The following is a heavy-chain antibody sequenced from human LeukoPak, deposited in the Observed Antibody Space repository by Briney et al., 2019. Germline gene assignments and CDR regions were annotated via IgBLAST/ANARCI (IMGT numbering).Heavy chain of an antibody. J-gene: IGHJ4*02. Sequence: ASVKVSCKASGGTFSSYAISWVRQAPGQGLEWMGWISAYNGNTNYAQKLQGRVTMTTDTSTSTAYMELRSLRSDDTAVYYCARGDILTGYDDYWGQGTLVTVSS. CDR2: ISAYNGNT. CDR1: GGTFSSYA. CDR3: ARGDILTGYDDY. D-gene: IGHD3-9*01. V-gene: IGHV1-18*01.